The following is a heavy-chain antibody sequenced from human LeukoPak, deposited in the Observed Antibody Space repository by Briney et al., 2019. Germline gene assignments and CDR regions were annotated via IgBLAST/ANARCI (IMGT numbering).Heavy chain of an antibody. CDR2: INHSGSN. J-gene: IGHJ6*02. V-gene: IGHV4-34*01. CDR1: GGSFSGYY. CDR3: ARGPDMTTVTPTNYYDYAMDV. Sequence: PSETLSLTCAVYGGSFSGYYWSWVRQPPGKGLDWIGEINHSGSNNYNPSLKSRVTISVDTSKNQFSLKLSSVTAADTAVYYCARGPDMTTVTPTNYYDYAMDVWGQGTTVTVSS. D-gene: IGHD4-17*01.